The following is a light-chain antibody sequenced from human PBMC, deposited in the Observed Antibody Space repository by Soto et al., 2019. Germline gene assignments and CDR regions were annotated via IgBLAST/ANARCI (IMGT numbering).Light chain of an antibody. CDR1: QSVSSSY. J-gene: IGKJ3*01. CDR3: QQYGSSPRFT. V-gene: IGKV3-20*01. CDR2: GAS. Sequence: EIVLTQSPGTLSLSPGESATLSCRASQSVSSSYLAWYQQKPGQAPRLLIYGASSRATGIPDRFSGSGSGTDFTLTISRLEPEDFAVYYCQQYGSSPRFTFGPGTKGDIK.